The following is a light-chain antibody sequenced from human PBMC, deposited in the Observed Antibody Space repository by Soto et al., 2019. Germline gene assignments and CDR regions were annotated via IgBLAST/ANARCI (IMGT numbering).Light chain of an antibody. CDR1: SSDVGAYNS. CDR3: SSYTSSSTLV. J-gene: IGLJ1*01. V-gene: IGLV2-14*01. CDR2: EVS. Sequence: QSVLTQPPSASGSLGQSVTISCTGTSSDVGAYNSVSWYQQHPGKAPKLMIYEVSNRPSGVSNRFSGSKSGNTASLTISGLQAEDEADYYCSSYTSSSTLVFGTGTKVTVL.